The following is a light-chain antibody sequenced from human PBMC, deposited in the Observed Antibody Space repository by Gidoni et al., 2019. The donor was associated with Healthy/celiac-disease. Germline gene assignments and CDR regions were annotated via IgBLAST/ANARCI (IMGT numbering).Light chain of an antibody. V-gene: IGKV1-39*01. CDR3: QQSYSTPST. CDR2: AAS. CDR1: QSISSY. Sequence: DIQQMQYPSSLSASVGDRVTITCRASQSISSYLNWYQQKPGKAPKLLIYAASSLQSGVPSRFSGSGSGTDFTLTISSLQPEDFATYYCQQSYSTPSTFGGGTKVEIK. J-gene: IGKJ4*01.